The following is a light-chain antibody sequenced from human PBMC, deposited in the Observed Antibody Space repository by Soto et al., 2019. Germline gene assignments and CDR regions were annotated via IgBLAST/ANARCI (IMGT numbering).Light chain of an antibody. V-gene: IGLV4-69*01. J-gene: IGLJ2*01. CDR3: QTYDTGIQV. Sequence: QSVLTQSPSASASLGASVKLTCTLSSGHTNYAIAWHQQQPEKGPRYLLRLNRDGSHIKGDGIPDRFSGSRSGAERYLTISSLQSEDEAYYYCQTYDTGIQVFGGGTKLTVL. CDR1: SGHTNYA. CDR2: LNRDGSH.